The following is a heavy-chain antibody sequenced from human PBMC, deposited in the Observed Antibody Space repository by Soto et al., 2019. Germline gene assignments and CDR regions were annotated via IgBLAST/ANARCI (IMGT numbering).Heavy chain of an antibody. J-gene: IGHJ4*02. D-gene: IGHD5-12*01. Sequence: EGQLLESGGGLVQPGGSLRLSCAASGFTFSSYAMNWVRQAPGKGLEWVSAISGSGGSTYYADAVKGRFTMSRDNSKNSLYLQMNSLRAEDTAVYYCAKAPEYRGYDSRWGIYLDCWGQGNLVTVSS. CDR1: GFTFSSYA. CDR2: ISGSGGST. V-gene: IGHV3-23*01. CDR3: AKAPEYRGYDSRWGIYLDC.